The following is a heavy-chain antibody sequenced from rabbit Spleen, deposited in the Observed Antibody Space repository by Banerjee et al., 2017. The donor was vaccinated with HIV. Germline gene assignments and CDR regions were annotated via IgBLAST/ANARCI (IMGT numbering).Heavy chain of an antibody. V-gene: IGHV1S47*01. CDR2: IYNGDGST. CDR1: GFDFSNNA. CDR3: ARSATDTGYSYFAL. D-gene: IGHD1-1*01. Sequence: QERLVESGGGLVQPEGSLTLTCKASGFDFSNNAMCWVRQTPGKGPEWIACIYNGDGSTYYASWAKGRFTISKTSSTTVTLQMTSLTAADTATYFCARSATDTGYSYFALWGQGTLVTVS. J-gene: IGHJ4*01.